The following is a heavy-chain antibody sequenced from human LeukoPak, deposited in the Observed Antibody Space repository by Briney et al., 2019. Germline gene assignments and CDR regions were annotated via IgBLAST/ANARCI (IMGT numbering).Heavy chain of an antibody. CDR2: IYHSGST. CDR1: GGSITSTNW. V-gene: IGHV4-4*02. D-gene: IGHD3-10*01. Sequence: PSGTLSLTCDVTGGSITSTNWWSWVRQPPGKGLEWMGEIYHSGSTNYNPSLKSRVTISVDTSKNQFSPKLSSVTAADTAVYYCAILASPWMVRGVIMDYWGQGTLVTVSS. CDR3: AILASPWMVRGVIMDY. J-gene: IGHJ4*02.